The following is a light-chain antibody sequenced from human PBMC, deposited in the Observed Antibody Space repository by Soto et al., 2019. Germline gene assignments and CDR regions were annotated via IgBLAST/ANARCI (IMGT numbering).Light chain of an antibody. CDR1: QSVSHTY. CDR3: QQYDRSWT. J-gene: IGKJ1*01. V-gene: IGKV3-20*01. CDR2: GAF. Sequence: EIVLTHSPATLPLSPGERATLSCRASQSVSHTYLAWYHQKPGQSPTLLIYGAFSRATGIPDRFSGSGSGTDFILTNSRLEPADFAVYYSQQYDRSWTFGQGTKVDIK.